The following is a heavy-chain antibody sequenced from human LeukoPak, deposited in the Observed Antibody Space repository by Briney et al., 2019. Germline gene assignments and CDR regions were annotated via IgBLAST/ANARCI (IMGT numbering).Heavy chain of an antibody. D-gene: IGHD5-18*01. J-gene: IGHJ4*02. CDR1: GFTFGSYA. CDR2: ISGSGGST. Sequence: GGSLRLSCAASGFTFGSYAMSWVRQAPGKGLEWVSAISGSGGSTYYADSVKGRFAISRDNSKNTLYLQMNSLRAEDTAVYYCAKEYRSGYSYGEEGYFDYWGQGTLVTVSS. V-gene: IGHV3-23*01. CDR3: AKEYRSGYSYGEEGYFDY.